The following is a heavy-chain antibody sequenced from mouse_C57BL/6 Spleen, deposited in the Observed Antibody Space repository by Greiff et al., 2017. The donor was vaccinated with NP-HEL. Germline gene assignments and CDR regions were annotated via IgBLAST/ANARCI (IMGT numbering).Heavy chain of an antibody. CDR3: ARDGNYEYFDV. V-gene: IGHV1-69*01. CDR2: IDPSDSYT. D-gene: IGHD2-1*01. J-gene: IGHJ1*03. CDR1: GYTFTSYW. Sequence: QVQLQQPGAELVMPGASVKLSCKASGYTFTSYWMHWVKQRPGQGLEWIGEIDPSDSYTNYNQKFKGKSTLTVDKSSSTAYMQLSSLTSEDSAVYYCARDGNYEYFDVWGTGTTVTVSS.